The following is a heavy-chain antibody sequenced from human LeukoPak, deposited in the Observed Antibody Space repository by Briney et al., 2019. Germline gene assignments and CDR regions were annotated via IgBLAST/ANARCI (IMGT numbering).Heavy chain of an antibody. V-gene: IGHV3-48*01. Sequence: GGSLRLSSAASEFTFSSYTMNWVRQAPGKGLEWVSYISSSSTTIYYADSVKGRFTISRDNAKNSLYLQMNSLRAEDTAVYYCARDRCTGVRCHSLSVGYMDVWGKGTTVTVSS. J-gene: IGHJ6*03. D-gene: IGHD2-15*01. CDR1: EFTFSSYT. CDR3: ARDRCTGVRCHSLSVGYMDV. CDR2: ISSSSTTI.